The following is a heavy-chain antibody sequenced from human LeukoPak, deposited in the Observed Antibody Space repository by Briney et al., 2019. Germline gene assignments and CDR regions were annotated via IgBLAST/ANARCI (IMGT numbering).Heavy chain of an antibody. CDR1: GYTFTKYG. Sequence: GASVKVSCKTSGYTFTKYGISWVRQAPGQGLEWMGWITTYNGNTDYAQKVQGRLTMTADTSTSTAYMELSSLRSDDTAVYYCARDAGGSLSRDYYYYMDVWGKGTTVTVS. CDR3: ARDAGGSLSRDYYYYMDV. J-gene: IGHJ6*03. D-gene: IGHD3-10*01. CDR2: ITTYNGNT. V-gene: IGHV1-18*01.